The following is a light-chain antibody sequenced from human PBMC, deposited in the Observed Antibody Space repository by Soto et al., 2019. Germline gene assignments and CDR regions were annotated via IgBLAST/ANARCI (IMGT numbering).Light chain of an antibody. CDR2: AAS. CDR3: QQANNFPLT. V-gene: IGKV1-12*01. J-gene: IGKJ4*01. CDR1: QGINNW. Sequence: DIQMTQSPSSVSASVGDTVSITCRASQGINNWLAWYQQKPGKAPQVLIYAASSLQGGVPSRFSGSGFGTDFTLTITSLQPEDFATYFCQQANNFPLTFGGGTKIEIK.